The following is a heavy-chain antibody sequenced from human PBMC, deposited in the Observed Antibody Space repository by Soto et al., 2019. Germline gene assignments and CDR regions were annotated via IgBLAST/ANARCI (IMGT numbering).Heavy chain of an antibody. CDR1: GGSISRSSYY. J-gene: IGHJ4*02. Sequence: QLQLQESGPGLVKPSETLSLTCTVSGGSISRSSYYWGWIPQPPGKGLEWIGSIYYSGSTYYNPSLKSRVTISVDTSKNQFSLKLSSVTAADTAVYYCATLWFGEGDYWGQGTLVTVSS. D-gene: IGHD3-10*01. CDR2: IYYSGST. CDR3: ATLWFGEGDY. V-gene: IGHV4-39*01.